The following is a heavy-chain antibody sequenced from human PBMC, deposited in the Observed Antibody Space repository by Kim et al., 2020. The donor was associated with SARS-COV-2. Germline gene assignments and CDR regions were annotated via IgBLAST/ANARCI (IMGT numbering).Heavy chain of an antibody. J-gene: IGHJ4*02. CDR2: IIPIFGTA. V-gene: IGHV1-69*13. CDR3: ASPAKINWKHRSSPFVLDY. CDR1: GGTFSSYA. Sequence: SVKVSCKASGGTFSSYAISWVRQAPGQGLEWMGGIIPIFGTANYAQKFQGRVTITADESTSTAYMELSSLRSEDTAVYYCASPAKINWKHRSSPFVLDYWGQGTLVTVSS. D-gene: IGHD1-20*01.